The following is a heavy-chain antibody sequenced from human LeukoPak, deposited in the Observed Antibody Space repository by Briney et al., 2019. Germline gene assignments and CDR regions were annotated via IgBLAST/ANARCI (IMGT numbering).Heavy chain of an antibody. Sequence: SETLSLTCTVSSGSISTSNYYWSWIRQPAGKGLEWIGRISSSGSTNYNPSLKSRVTISVDTSKNQFSLKLSSVTAADTAVYFCARGPYSYDSSGAFDIWGQGTMVTVSS. CDR3: ARGPYSYDSSGAFDI. J-gene: IGHJ3*02. D-gene: IGHD3-22*01. V-gene: IGHV4-61*02. CDR2: ISSSGST. CDR1: SGSISTSNYY.